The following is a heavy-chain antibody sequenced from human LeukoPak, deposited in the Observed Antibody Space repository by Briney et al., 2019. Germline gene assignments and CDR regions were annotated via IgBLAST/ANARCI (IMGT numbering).Heavy chain of an antibody. CDR3: ARGPQLLGFGELLRGSTYYYGMDV. J-gene: IGHJ6*02. V-gene: IGHV1-2*04. D-gene: IGHD3-10*01. CDR1: GYTFTGYY. CDR2: INPNSGGT. Sequence: WASVKVSCKASGYTFTGYYMHWVRQAPGQGLEWMGWINPNSGGTNYAQKFQGWVTMTRDTSISTAYMELSRLRSDDTAVYYCARGPQLLGFGELLRGSTYYYGMDVWGQGTTVTVSS.